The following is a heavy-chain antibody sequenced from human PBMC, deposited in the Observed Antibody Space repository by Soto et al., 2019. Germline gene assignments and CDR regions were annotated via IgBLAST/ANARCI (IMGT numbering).Heavy chain of an antibody. CDR3: ARELRFGEDYYGMDV. D-gene: IGHD3-10*01. V-gene: IGHV4-31*03. Sequence: QVQLQESGPGLVKPSQTLSLTCTVSGGSISSGGYYWSWIRQHPGKGLEWIGYIYYSGSTYYNPSLKRRVTISVDPAKTQFSLKLSSVTAADTAVYYCARELRFGEDYYGMDVWGQGTTVTVSS. CDR2: IYYSGST. CDR1: GGSISSGGYY. J-gene: IGHJ6*02.